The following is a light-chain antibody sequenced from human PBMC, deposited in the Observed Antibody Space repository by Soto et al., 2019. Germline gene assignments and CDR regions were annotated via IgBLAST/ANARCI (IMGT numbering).Light chain of an antibody. CDR2: DAS. Sequence: DIQLTQTPSTLSASVGDEVTITCRASQTIRRWLAWYQQKPGRAPKLLIYDASTLESGVPSRFSGSGSETEFTLTIRRLQPDDFATYFCHSRAFGQGTR. CDR3: HSRA. J-gene: IGKJ5*01. V-gene: IGKV1-5*01. CDR1: QTIRRW.